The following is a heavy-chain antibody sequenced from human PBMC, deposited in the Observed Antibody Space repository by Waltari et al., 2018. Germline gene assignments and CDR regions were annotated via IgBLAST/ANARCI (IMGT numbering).Heavy chain of an antibody. V-gene: IGHV4-39*07. CDR2: ISYSEST. CDR1: GGSISSSSYY. D-gene: IGHD3-10*01. CDR3: AKSLHYYGSGSYPIDYMDV. J-gene: IGHJ6*03. Sequence: QLQLQESGPGLVKPSETLSLTCTVSGGSISSSSYYWGWIRQPPGKGLEWIGSISYSESTYYNPTLKSRVSISVETSKNQFSLKLSSVTAADTAVYYCAKSLHYYGSGSYPIDYMDVWGKGTTVTVSS.